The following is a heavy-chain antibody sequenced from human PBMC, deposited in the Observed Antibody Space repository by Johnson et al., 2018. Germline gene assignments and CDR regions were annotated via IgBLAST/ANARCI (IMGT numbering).Heavy chain of an antibody. Sequence: QLVQSGGGLVQPGGSLRLSCAASGFTFSSYWMSWVRQAPGKGLEWVSGISWNSGSIGYADSVKGRFTISRDSAKTSLYLQENSLRTEDTALYYCAMALDDSSGYARHWGQGTLVTVSS. CDR3: AMALDDSSGYARH. D-gene: IGHD3-22*01. CDR2: ISWNSGSI. V-gene: IGHV3-9*01. CDR1: GFTFSSYW. J-gene: IGHJ1*01.